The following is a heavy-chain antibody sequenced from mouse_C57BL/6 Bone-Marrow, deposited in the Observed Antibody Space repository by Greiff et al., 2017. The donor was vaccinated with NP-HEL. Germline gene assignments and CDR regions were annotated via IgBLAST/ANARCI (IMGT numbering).Heavy chain of an antibody. CDR2: ISDGGSYT. CDR3: ARHSPTVDYFDY. Sequence: DVKLVESGGGLVKPGGSLKLSCAASGFTFSSYAMSWVRQTPEKRLEWVATISDGGSYTYYPDNVKGRFTISRDNAKNNLYLQMSHLKSEDTAMYYCARHSPTVDYFDYWGQGTTLTVSS. D-gene: IGHD1-1*01. CDR1: GFTFSSYA. J-gene: IGHJ2*01. V-gene: IGHV5-4*03.